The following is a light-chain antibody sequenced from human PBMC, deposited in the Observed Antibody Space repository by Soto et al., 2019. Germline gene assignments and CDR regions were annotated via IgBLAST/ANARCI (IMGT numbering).Light chain of an antibody. CDR2: GAS. J-gene: IGKJ4*01. CDR3: QQYIRWPLT. Sequence: VLTQSPDTLSLSPGERATLSCRASQSVGSSSLGWYQQKPGQAPRLLIYGASTRATGTPARFSGSGSGTEFTLTISSLQSEDFAVYYCQQYIRWPLTFGGGTKVDIK. CDR1: QSVGSS. V-gene: IGKV3-15*01.